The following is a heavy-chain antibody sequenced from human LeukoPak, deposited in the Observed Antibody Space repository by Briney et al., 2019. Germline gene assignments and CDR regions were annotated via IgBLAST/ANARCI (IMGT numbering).Heavy chain of an antibody. CDR1: GFTFSTYW. Sequence: QAGGSLRLSCAASGFTFSTYWMHWVRQAPGKGLLWVSYTNSDGRTTSYAASVKGRFTISRDNAKNTLYLQMNSLRAEDTAVYYCASGHYDSRWYFDLWGRGTLVTVSS. J-gene: IGHJ2*01. V-gene: IGHV3-74*01. CDR2: TNSDGRTT. CDR3: ASGHYDSRWYFDL. D-gene: IGHD3-22*01.